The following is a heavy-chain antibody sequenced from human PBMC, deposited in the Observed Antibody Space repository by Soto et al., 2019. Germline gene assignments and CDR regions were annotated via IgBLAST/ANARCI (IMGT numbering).Heavy chain of an antibody. CDR1: GLTFSGSA. Sequence: EVQLVESGGGLVQPGGSLKLSCAASGLTFSGSAVHWVRQASGKGLEWVGRIRSKANNYATAYAASVQGRFTIFRDDSKNTAYLQMNSLKTEDTAVYYCTNPQLYYDMDVWGQGTTVTVSS. CDR2: IRSKANNYAT. D-gene: IGHD5-18*01. V-gene: IGHV3-73*02. J-gene: IGHJ6*02. CDR3: TNPQLYYDMDV.